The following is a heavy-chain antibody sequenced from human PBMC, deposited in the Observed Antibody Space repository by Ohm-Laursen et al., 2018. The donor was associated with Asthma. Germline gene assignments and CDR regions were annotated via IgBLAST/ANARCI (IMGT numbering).Heavy chain of an antibody. Sequence: SQTLSLTCAVSGGSISSGGYYWSWIRQHPGKGLEWIGYIYYSGSTYYNPSLKSRVTISVDTSKNQFSLKLSSVTAADTAVYYCARYCSGGSCGNWYFDLWGRGTLVTVSS. V-gene: IGHV4-31*11. CDR3: ARYCSGGSCGNWYFDL. CDR2: IYYSGST. J-gene: IGHJ2*01. CDR1: GGSISSGGYY. D-gene: IGHD2-15*01.